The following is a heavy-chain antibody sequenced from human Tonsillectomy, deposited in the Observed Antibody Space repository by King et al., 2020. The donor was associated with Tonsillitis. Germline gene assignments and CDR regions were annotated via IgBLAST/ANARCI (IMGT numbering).Heavy chain of an antibody. Sequence: VQLVVSGGGLVQPGRSLRLSCAASGFTFDDYAMHWVRQAPGKGLEWVSGISWNSGSIGYADSVKGRFTISRDNAKNSLYLQMNSLRAEDTALYYCAKDKVRYCSGGSCYSFDYWGQGTLVTVSS. CDR1: GFTFDDYA. CDR2: ISWNSGSI. D-gene: IGHD2-15*01. J-gene: IGHJ4*02. V-gene: IGHV3-9*01. CDR3: AKDKVRYCSGGSCYSFDY.